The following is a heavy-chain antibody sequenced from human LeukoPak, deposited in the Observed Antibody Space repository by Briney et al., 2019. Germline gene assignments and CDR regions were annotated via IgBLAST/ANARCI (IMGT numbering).Heavy chain of an antibody. D-gene: IGHD3-10*01. CDR2: IIPIFGTA. V-gene: IGHV1-69*06. CDR1: GGTFSNYA. CDR3: AREHYYGSGSDPYYFDY. J-gene: IGHJ4*02. Sequence: SVKVSCKASGGTFSNYAISWVRQAPGQGLEWMGGIIPIFGTANYAQKFRGRVTITADKSTRTAYMELSSLRSEDTAVYYCAREHYYGSGSDPYYFDYWGQGTLVTVSS.